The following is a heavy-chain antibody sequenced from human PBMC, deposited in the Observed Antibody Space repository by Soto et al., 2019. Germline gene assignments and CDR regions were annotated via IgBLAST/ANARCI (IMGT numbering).Heavy chain of an antibody. V-gene: IGHV5-51*01. Sequence: GESLKISCRCSGYTFSNFWIAWVRQMPGKGLEWMGIIFPSDSDTRYSPSFQGQVTISADKSTSTVFLQWASLKASDTAVYFCARKDKSGYFNWFDPWGQGTLVTVSS. J-gene: IGHJ5*02. CDR1: GYTFSNFW. CDR2: IFPSDSDT. CDR3: ARKDKSGYFNWFDP. D-gene: IGHD3-22*01.